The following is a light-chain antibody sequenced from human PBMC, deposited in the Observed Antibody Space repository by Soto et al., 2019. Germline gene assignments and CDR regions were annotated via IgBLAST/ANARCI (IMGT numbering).Light chain of an antibody. V-gene: IGKV1-6*01. CDR3: LQDYNYPWT. CDR2: DAS. J-gene: IGKJ1*01. Sequence: AIHMTQSPSSLSASVGDRVTITCRASQGIRTDLGWYQQKPGKAPKVLIYDASRLQSGVPSRFSGSGSGTDFTLTISSLQPEDFATYYCLQDYNYPWTFGQGTRVEVK. CDR1: QGIRTD.